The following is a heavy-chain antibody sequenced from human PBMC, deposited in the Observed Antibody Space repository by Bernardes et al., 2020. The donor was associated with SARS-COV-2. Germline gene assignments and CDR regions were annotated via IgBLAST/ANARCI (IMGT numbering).Heavy chain of an antibody. J-gene: IGHJ4*02. CDR1: GFTFGSYG. V-gene: IGHV3-30*02. D-gene: IGHD1-20*01. CDR3: AKELNWNHFDY. Sequence: GSLRLSCAASGFTFGSYGMVWVRQAPGKGLEWVAFINFDGANKYYADSVKGRFTISRDNSKNTLYLQMNRLRTEDTAVYYCAKELNWNHFDYWGQGSLVSVSS. CDR2: INFDGANK.